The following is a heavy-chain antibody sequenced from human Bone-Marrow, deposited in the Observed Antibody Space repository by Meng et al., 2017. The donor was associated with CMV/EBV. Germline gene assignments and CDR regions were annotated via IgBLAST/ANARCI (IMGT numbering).Heavy chain of an antibody. CDR2: INPNSGGT. CDR1: GYTFTGYY. D-gene: IGHD2-2*01. CDR3: AREGVVPAATPFDP. Sequence: ASVKVSCKTSGYTFTGYYMHWVRQAPGQGLEWMGWINPNSGGTNYAQKFQGRVTMTRDTSISTAYMELSRLRSDDTAVYYCAREGVVPAATPFDPWGQGTLVTVSS. V-gene: IGHV1-2*02. J-gene: IGHJ5*02.